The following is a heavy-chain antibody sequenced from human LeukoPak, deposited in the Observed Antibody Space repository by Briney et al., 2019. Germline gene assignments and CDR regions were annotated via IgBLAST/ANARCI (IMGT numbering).Heavy chain of an antibody. CDR1: GFTFSDYG. V-gene: IGHV3-23*01. CDR3: ARDGEVLPATAYDAFDI. J-gene: IGHJ3*02. D-gene: IGHD2-2*01. CDR2: IIPSGVTT. Sequence: GGSLRLSCATSGFTFSDYGMNWVRHAPGKGLEWVSGIIPSGVTTYYADSVKGRFAISRDNSKNTVYLQMNSLRAEDTAVYYCARDGEVLPATAYDAFDIWGQGTMVTVSS.